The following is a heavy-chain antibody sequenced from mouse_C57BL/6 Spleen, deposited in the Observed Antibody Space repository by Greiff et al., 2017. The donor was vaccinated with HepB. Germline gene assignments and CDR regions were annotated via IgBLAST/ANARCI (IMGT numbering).Heavy chain of an antibody. Sequence: EVQLQQSGPGLVKPSQSLSLTCSVTGYSITSGYYWNWIRQFPGNKLEWMGYISYDGSNNYNPPLKNRISITRDTSKNQFFLKLNSVTTEDTATYYCARNLLWLRHAMDYWGQGTSVTVSS. J-gene: IGHJ4*01. V-gene: IGHV3-6*01. D-gene: IGHD2-2*01. CDR2: ISYDGSN. CDR3: ARNLLWLRHAMDY. CDR1: GYSITSGYY.